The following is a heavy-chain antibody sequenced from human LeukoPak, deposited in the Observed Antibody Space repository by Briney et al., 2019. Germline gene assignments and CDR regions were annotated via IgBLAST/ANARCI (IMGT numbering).Heavy chain of an antibody. Sequence: GASVKVSCKASGYTLTSSHAHWVRQAPGRGLEWMGIINCGDGYTNYAQKFQGRVSVTSDTSTSTIYMELSSLRAEDTAIYYCARDRGGSYSIDYWGQGTLVTVSS. CDR3: ARDRGGSYSIDY. CDR2: INCGDGYT. D-gene: IGHD1-26*01. CDR1: GYTLTSSH. V-gene: IGHV1-46*01. J-gene: IGHJ4*02.